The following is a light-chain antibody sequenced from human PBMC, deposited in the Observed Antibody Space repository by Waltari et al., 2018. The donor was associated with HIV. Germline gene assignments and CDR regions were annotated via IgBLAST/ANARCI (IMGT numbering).Light chain of an antibody. CDR2: FEGRGSF. J-gene: IGLJ3*02. CDR1: SGHNNDI. Sequence: QPVVTQSSAASASLGSSVKLTCPLNSGHNNDIVAWHQQQAGKAPRYLMKFEGRGSFTRGCGLSEPFSGTSSSADRYLIISNVQSEDEAYYYWEAWDSHTRVFGGGTSLTVL. V-gene: IGLV4-60*03. CDR3: EAWDSHTRV.